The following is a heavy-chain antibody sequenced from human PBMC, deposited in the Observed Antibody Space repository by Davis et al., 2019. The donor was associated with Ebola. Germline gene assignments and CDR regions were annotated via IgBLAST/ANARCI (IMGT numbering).Heavy chain of an antibody. Sequence: MPSETLSLTCAINGGSFSSYYWSWIRQTAGRGLGWIGDISHTGSTTYSPSLKGRVTMSLDTSKTQFFLKVTSVSAADTAVYYCARGRYSPRVAVGVYAKFDPWGQGTPVTVSS. CDR1: GGSFSSYY. V-gene: IGHV4-34*01. CDR3: ARGRYSPRVAVGVYAKFDP. CDR2: ISHTGST. D-gene: IGHD1-26*01. J-gene: IGHJ5*02.